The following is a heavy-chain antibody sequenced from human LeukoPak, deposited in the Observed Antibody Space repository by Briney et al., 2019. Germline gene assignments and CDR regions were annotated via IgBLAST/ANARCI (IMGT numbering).Heavy chain of an antibody. CDR2: IYYSGST. Sequence: SETLSLTCTVSGGSISSSSHYWGWIRQPPGKGLEWIGSIYYSGSTYYNRSLKGRVTISVDTSKNQFSLKLSSVTAADTAVYYCARHDPDILTGLGYFDLWGRGTLVTVSS. CDR3: ARHDPDILTGLGYFDL. V-gene: IGHV4-39*01. D-gene: IGHD3-9*01. CDR1: GGSISSSSHY. J-gene: IGHJ2*01.